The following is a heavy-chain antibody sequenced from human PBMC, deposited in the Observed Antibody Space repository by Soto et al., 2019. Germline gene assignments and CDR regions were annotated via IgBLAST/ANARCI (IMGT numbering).Heavy chain of an antibody. CDR1: GFTFSDYA. CDR2: VSHDGRNT. V-gene: IGHV3-30*03. Sequence: VQLVESGGGVVQPGRSLRLSCAASGFTFSDYAMHWVRQAPGKGLEWVAVVSHDGRNTHYADSVKGRFTISRDSSKNTVSLDMTSLRGEATAVSYWAQGGRQWLGTSVFNSWGQGALVTVSS. J-gene: IGHJ4*02. CDR3: AQGGRQWLGTSVFNS. D-gene: IGHD6-19*01.